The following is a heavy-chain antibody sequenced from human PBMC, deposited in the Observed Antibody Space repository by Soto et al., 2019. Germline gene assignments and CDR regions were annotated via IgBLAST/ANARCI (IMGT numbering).Heavy chain of an antibody. V-gene: IGHV3-21*01. J-gene: IGHJ4*02. CDR3: ARDYDILTGYYDY. CDR2: ISSSSSYI. Sequence: RLSCAASGLTFSSYSMNLVRQAPGKGLEWVSSISSSSSYIYYADSVKGRFTISRDNAKNSLYLQMNSLRAEDTAVYYCARDYDILTGYYDYWGQGTLVTVSS. D-gene: IGHD3-9*01. CDR1: GLTFSSYS.